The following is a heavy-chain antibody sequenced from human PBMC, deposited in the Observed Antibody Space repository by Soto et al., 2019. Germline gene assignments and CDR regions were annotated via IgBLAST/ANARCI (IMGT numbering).Heavy chain of an antibody. V-gene: IGHV3-11*01. CDR3: ARDKYSYGSGPSYYYYYYMDV. Sequence: QVQLVESGGGLVKPGGSLRLSCAASGFTLSDYYMSWIRQAPGKGLEWVSYISSSGSTIYYADSVKGRFTISRDNAKNSLYLQMNSLRAEDTAVYYCARDKYSYGSGPSYYYYYYMDVWGKGTTVTVSS. J-gene: IGHJ6*03. CDR2: ISSSGSTI. D-gene: IGHD5-18*01. CDR1: GFTLSDYY.